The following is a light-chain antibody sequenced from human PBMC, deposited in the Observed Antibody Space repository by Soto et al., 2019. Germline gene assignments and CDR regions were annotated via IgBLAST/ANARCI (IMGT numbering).Light chain of an antibody. CDR1: QSVSSY. V-gene: IGKV3-11*01. CDR3: QQRSNWPPN. Sequence: EILLTQSPATLSLSPGERATLLCRASQSVSSYLAWYQQKPGQAPRLLIYDASNRATGIPARFSGSGSGTDFTLTISSLEPEDFAVYYCQQRSNWPPNFGQGTRLEIK. J-gene: IGKJ5*01. CDR2: DAS.